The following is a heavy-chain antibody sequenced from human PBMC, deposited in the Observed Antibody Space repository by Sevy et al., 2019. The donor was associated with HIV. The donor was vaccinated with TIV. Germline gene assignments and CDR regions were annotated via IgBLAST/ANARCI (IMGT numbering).Heavy chain of an antibody. CDR1: GFIFSSRW. Sequence: GGSLRLSCAASGFIFSSRWMSWVRQAPGKGLEWVASINPDGSQTNYLESVRGRFTHSRDNAKNSLFLQVNSLRGEDTALYYCASLLGSATTFQYWGQGTLVTVSS. V-gene: IGHV3-7*01. D-gene: IGHD7-27*01. J-gene: IGHJ4*02. CDR3: ASLLGSATTFQY. CDR2: INPDGSQT.